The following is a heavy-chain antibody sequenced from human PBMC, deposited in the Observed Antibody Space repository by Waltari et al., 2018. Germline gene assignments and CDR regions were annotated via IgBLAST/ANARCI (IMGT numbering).Heavy chain of an antibody. V-gene: IGHV3-23*01. CDR2: ISGMGTGT. Sequence: EVQLLESGGGLVQPGGSLRLSCAASGFTFSSYAMSWVRQAPEKGLEWVSTISGMGTGTYYADSVKGRFTISRDNSKSTLYLQMNSLRAEDTAVFYCAKMGAKSVWYFDYWGQGTLVTVSS. J-gene: IGHJ4*02. D-gene: IGHD3-3*02. CDR1: GFTFSSYA. CDR3: AKMGAKSVWYFDY.